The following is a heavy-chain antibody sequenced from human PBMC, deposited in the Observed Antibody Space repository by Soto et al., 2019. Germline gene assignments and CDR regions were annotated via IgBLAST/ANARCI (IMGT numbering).Heavy chain of an antibody. D-gene: IGHD6-13*01. V-gene: IGHV4-39*01. Sequence: QLQLQESGPGLVKPSETLSLTCTVSGGSISSSSYYWGWIRQPPGKGLEWIGSIYYSGSTYYNPSRKSRVPISVDTSKNQCSLKLSSVTAADTAVYYCARKGRAIAAAGLDYWGQGTLVTVSS. J-gene: IGHJ4*02. CDR2: IYYSGST. CDR1: GGSISSSSYY. CDR3: ARKGRAIAAAGLDY.